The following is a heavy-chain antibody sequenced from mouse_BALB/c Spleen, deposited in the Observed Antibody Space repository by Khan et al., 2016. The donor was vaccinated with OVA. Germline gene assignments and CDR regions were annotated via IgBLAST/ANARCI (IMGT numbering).Heavy chain of an antibody. V-gene: IGHV5-17*02. CDR3: ARDSHFDY. J-gene: IGHJ2*01. CDR2: ISSGSSTI. CDR1: GFTFSRFG. Sequence: EVELVESGGGLVQPGGSRKLSCAASGFTFSRFGMHWVRQAPEKGLEWVAYISSGSSTIYYADTVKGRFTISRDNPKNTLFLQMTSLRSEDTAMYYCARDSHFDYWGQGTTLTGSS.